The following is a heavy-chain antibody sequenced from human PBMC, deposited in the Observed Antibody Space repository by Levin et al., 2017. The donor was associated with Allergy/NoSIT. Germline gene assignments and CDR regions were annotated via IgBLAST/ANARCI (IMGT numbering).Heavy chain of an antibody. CDR2: ISYDGSNK. CDR3: AKDQYGDYVDYYYYYGMDG. D-gene: IGHD4-17*01. Sequence: SCAASGFTFSSYGMHWVRQAPGKGLEWVAVISYDGSNKYYADSVKGRFTISRDNSKNTLYLQMNSLRAEDTAVYYCAKDQYGDYVDYYYYYGMDGWGQGTTVTVSS. J-gene: IGHJ6*02. CDR1: GFTFSSYG. V-gene: IGHV3-30*18.